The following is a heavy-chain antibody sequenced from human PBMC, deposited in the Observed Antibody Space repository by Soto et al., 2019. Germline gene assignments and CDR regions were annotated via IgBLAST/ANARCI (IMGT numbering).Heavy chain of an antibody. CDR3: ARWGGSGSYYKNPTTYYYGMDV. CDR1: GYSFTSYW. Sequence: EVQLVQSGAEVKKPGESLKISCKGSGYSFTSYWIGWVRQMPGKGLEWMGIIYPGDSDTRYSPSFQGQVTISADKSISTAYLQWSSLKASDTAMYYCARWGGSGSYYKNPTTYYYGMDVWGQGTTVTVSS. J-gene: IGHJ6*02. D-gene: IGHD3-10*01. CDR2: IYPGDSDT. V-gene: IGHV5-51*01.